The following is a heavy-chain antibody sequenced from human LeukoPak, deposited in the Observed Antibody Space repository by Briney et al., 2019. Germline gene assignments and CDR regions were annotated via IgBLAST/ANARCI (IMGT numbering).Heavy chain of an antibody. D-gene: IGHD3-22*01. CDR3: ASGYYDSSGYYSSFDY. Sequence: SVKVSCKASGCTFSGYAMSWVRQAPGQGLKWMGGIIPICGTANYAQKFQGRVTITADESTSTAYMELSSLRSEDTAVYYCASGYYDSSGYYSSFDYWGQGTLLTVSS. J-gene: IGHJ4*02. CDR2: IIPICGTA. CDR1: GCTFSGYA. V-gene: IGHV1-69*13.